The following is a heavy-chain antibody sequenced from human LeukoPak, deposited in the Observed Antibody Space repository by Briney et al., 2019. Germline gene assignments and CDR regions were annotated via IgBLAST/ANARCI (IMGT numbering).Heavy chain of an antibody. J-gene: IGHJ6*03. D-gene: IGHD6-13*01. CDR1: EFTFDNYA. CDR3: AKDSIAAAGRVYYYYMDV. V-gene: IGHV3-43D*03. CDR2: ISWDGGST. Sequence: GGSLRLSCAASEFTFDNYAMHWVRQAPGKGLEWVSLISWDGGSTYYADSVKGRFTISSDNSKNSLYLQMNSLRAEDTALYYCAKDSIAAAGRVYYYYMDVWGKGTTVTVSS.